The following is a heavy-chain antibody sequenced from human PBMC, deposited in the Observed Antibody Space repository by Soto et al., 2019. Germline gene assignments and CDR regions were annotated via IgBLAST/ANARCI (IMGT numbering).Heavy chain of an antibody. CDR3: AGGDIYYYYMDV. Sequence: ASVKVSCKASGYTFTSYAMHWVRQAPGQRLEWMGWINAGNGNTKYSQKFQGRVTITRDTSASTAYMELSSLRSEDTAVYYCAGGDIYYYYMDVWGKGTTVTVSS. D-gene: IGHD2-21*02. J-gene: IGHJ6*03. CDR1: GYTFTSYA. CDR2: INAGNGNT. V-gene: IGHV1-3*01.